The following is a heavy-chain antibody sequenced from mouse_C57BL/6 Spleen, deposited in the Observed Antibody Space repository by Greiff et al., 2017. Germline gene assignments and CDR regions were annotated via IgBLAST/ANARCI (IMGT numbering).Heavy chain of an antibody. CDR1: GYTFTSYG. CDR2: IYPRSGNT. V-gene: IGHV1-81*01. J-gene: IGHJ4*01. CDR3: AREDYYGSRDYAMDY. Sequence: QVQLQQSGAELARPGASVKLSCKASGYTFTSYGISWVKQRTGQGLEWIGEIYPRSGNTYYNEKFKGKATLTADKSSSTAYMELRSLTSEDSAVYFCAREDYYGSRDYAMDYWGQGTSVTVSS. D-gene: IGHD1-1*01.